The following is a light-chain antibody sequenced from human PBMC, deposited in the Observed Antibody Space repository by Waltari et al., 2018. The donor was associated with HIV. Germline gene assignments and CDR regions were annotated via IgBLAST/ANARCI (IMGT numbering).Light chain of an antibody. CDR2: DVS. CDR3: CSYAGSSTP. CDR1: SSDVGGYNY. J-gene: IGLJ2*01. Sequence: QSALTQPASVSGSPGQSITISCTGTSSDVGGYNYVSWYQHHPGKAPKLMIYDVSKRPSGVSNRFSGSKSGNTASLTISGLQAEDEADYYCCSYAGSSTPFGGGTKLTVL. V-gene: IGLV2-23*02.